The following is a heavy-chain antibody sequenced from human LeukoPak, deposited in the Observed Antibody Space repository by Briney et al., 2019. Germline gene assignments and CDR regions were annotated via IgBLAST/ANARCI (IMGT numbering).Heavy chain of an antibody. CDR2: ISGDGAST. CDR3: EYQVQGVVK. V-gene: IGHV3-64*05. D-gene: IGHD2-2*01. Sequence: PGRSLRLSCSASGFTFSSYVMHWVRQAPGKGLEYVSCISGDGASTYYADSVKGRFTISRDNSKNTLYVQMTSLRAEDTAVYYCEYQVQGVVKWGQGTLVTVSS. J-gene: IGHJ4*02. CDR1: GFTFSSYV.